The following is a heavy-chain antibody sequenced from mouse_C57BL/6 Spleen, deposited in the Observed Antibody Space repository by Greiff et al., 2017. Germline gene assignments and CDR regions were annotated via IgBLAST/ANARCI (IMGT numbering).Heavy chain of an antibody. V-gene: IGHV1-22*01. CDR3: AIYGSWYFDV. J-gene: IGHJ1*03. CDR1: GYTFTDYN. Sequence: VQLKESGPELVKPGASVKMSCKASGYTFTDYNMHWVKQSHGKSLEWIGYINPNNGGTSSNQKFKGKATLTVNKSSSTAYMELRSLTSEDSAVYYCAIYGSWYFDVWGTGTTVTVSS. CDR2: INPNNGGT. D-gene: IGHD1-1*01.